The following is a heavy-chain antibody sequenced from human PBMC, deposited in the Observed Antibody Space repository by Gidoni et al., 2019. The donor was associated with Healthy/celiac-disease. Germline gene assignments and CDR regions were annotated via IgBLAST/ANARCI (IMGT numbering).Heavy chain of an antibody. CDR1: GFTFSDHY. CDR2: TRNKANSDTT. V-gene: IGHV3-72*01. D-gene: IGHD3-10*01. Sequence: EVQLVESGGGLVQPGGSLRLSCAASGFTFSDHYMDWVLQAPGKGLAWVGRTRNKANSDTTEYAASVKGRFTISRDDSKNSLYLQMNSLKTEDTAVYYCARASTYYYGSGSYLYYYYGMDVWGQGTTVTVSS. J-gene: IGHJ6*02. CDR3: ARASTYYYGSGSYLYYYYGMDV.